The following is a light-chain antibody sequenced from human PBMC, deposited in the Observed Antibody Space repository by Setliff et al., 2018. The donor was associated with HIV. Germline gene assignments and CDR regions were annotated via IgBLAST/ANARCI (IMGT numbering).Light chain of an antibody. V-gene: IGLV2-8*01. CDR1: SSDVGGYDY. J-gene: IGLJ1*01. Sequence: QSVLAQPASVSGSPGQSITISCTGTSSDVGGYDYVSWYQQHPGKAPKLMIYEVSQRPSGVPDHFTGSKSGNTASLTVSGLQPEDEADYYCSSYAGITNVFGTGTKVTVL. CDR3: SSYAGITNV. CDR2: EVS.